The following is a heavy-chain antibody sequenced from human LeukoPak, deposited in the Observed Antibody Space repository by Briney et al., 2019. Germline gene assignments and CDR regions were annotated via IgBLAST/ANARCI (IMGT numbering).Heavy chain of an antibody. CDR3: VTDQTGRHPYFFDY. D-gene: IGHD3-10*01. J-gene: IGHJ4*02. Sequence: GGSLRLSCTASGFNFSTYWMTWVRQVPGKGLEWVANIKEDGSEIHYVDAVKGRFSISRDNAKTSLYLQMHSLSVADTGLYYCVTDQTGRHPYFFDYWGQGTLVTVSS. CDR2: IKEDGSEI. V-gene: IGHV3-7*01. CDR1: GFNFSTYW.